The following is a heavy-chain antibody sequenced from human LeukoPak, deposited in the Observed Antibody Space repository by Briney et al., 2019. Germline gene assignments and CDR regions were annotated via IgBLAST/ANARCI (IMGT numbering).Heavy chain of an antibody. Sequence: PSETLSLTCTVSGGSISTYYWSWIRQPPGKGLEWIGYIYYSGSTNYNPSLKSRVTISVDTSKNQFSLKVSSVTAAATAVYYCARQQWLEQDAFDIWGQGTMVTVSS. CDR1: GGSISTYY. CDR2: IYYSGST. J-gene: IGHJ3*02. CDR3: ARQQWLEQDAFDI. V-gene: IGHV4-59*08. D-gene: IGHD6-19*01.